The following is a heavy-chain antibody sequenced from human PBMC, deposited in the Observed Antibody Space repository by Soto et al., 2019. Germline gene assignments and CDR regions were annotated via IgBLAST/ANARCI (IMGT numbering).Heavy chain of an antibody. CDR2: ISYDGSNK. CDR3: AKAAFYDFWSGSEFDY. V-gene: IGHV3-30*18. J-gene: IGHJ4*02. D-gene: IGHD3-3*01. CDR1: GFTFSSYG. Sequence: QVQLVESGGGVVQPGRSLRLSCAASGFTFSSYGMHWVRQAPGKGLEWVAVISYDGSNKYYADSVKGRFTISRDNSKNTLYLQMNSLRAEDTAVYYCAKAAFYDFWSGSEFDYWGQGTLVTVSS.